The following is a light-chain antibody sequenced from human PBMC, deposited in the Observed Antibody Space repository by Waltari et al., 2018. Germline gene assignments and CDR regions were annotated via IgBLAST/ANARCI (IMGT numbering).Light chain of an antibody. CDR3: QQGHSISLT. J-gene: IGKJ4*01. CDR2: RIS. Sequence: EIVLTQSPPSMAVSQGESVTISCTASSSVSTSYLHWYQQKPGFPPRLLVYRISSLASGVPARFSGSGSGTSYTLTISSMEAEDAANYYCQQGHSISLTFGGGTKVEIK. CDR1: SSVSTSY. V-gene: IGKV3D-20*02.